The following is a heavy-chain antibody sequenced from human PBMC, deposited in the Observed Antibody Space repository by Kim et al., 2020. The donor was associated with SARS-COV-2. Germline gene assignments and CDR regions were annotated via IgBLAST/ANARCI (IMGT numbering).Heavy chain of an antibody. J-gene: IGHJ6*02. CDR1: GITFSNAW. V-gene: IGHV3-15*01. CDR3: TTFHYHYDSGRIFPPNWYNVDV. CDR2: IKSKTDGGTT. Sequence: GGSLRLSCAASGITFSNAWMTWVRQAPGKGLEWVGRIKSKTDGGTTDYAAPVKGRFTISRDESKNTLYLQMSSLKTEDTAVYYCTTFHYHYDSGRIFPPNWYNVDVWGQGTTVTVSS. D-gene: IGHD3-10*01.